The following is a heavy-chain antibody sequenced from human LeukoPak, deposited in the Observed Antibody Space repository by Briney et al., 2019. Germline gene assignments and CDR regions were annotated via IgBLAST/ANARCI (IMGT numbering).Heavy chain of an antibody. Sequence: PGGSLRLSCVASGFTFSSYSMNWVRQAPGKGLEWVSYISSSSSTIYYADSVKCRFTISRDNAKNTLYLQMNSLRAEDTAVYYCASRGYGSSWSFEYCGQGTLFTVSS. CDR1: GFTFSSYS. J-gene: IGHJ4*02. CDR2: ISSSSSTI. V-gene: IGHV3-48*01. D-gene: IGHD6-13*01. CDR3: ASRGYGSSWSFEY.